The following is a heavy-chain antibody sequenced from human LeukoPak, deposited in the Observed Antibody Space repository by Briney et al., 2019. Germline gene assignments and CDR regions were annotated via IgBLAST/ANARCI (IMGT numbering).Heavy chain of an antibody. J-gene: IGHJ4*02. CDR3: ASLSSRYPN. V-gene: IGHV1-8*01. CDR2: MHPNSGNT. D-gene: IGHD6-13*01. Sequence: ASAKVSCKASGYTFTSYDISWGREATGEGVEWMGWMHPNSGNTGYAQKFQRRATMTRNTSISTSYMELSSLRSDATAVYYCASLSSRYPNWGQGTLVTVSS. CDR1: GYTFTSYD.